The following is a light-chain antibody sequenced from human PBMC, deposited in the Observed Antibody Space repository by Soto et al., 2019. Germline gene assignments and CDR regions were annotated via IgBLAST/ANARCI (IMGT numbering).Light chain of an antibody. CDR1: QSVSSY. CDR3: QQRSNWQLT. J-gene: IGKJ4*01. V-gene: IGKV3-11*01. CDR2: DAS. Sequence: EIVLTQSPATLSLSPGERATLSCRASQSVSSYLAWYQQKPGQAPRLLIHDASNRATGIPARFSGSGSGTAFTLTISSLEPEDFAVYYCQQRSNWQLTFGGGTKVAIK.